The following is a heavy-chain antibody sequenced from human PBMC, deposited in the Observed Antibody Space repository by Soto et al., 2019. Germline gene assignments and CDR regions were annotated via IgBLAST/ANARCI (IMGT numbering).Heavy chain of an antibody. CDR1: GGSFTSNTW. CDR3: ASRDPGTSVDY. D-gene: IGHD1-7*01. V-gene: IGHV4-4*02. Sequence: PSETLSLTCAVSGGSFTSNTWWTWVRQPPGQGLEWIGEIYRTGSTNYNPPLKSRVTISLDKSENQFSLKVTSLTAADTAVYYCASRDPGTSVDYWGQGTLVAVSS. J-gene: IGHJ4*02. CDR2: IYRTGST.